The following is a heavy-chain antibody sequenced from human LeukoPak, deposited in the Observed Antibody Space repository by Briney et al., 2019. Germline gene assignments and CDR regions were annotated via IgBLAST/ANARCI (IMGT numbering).Heavy chain of an antibody. Sequence: GGSLRLSCAASGFTFDDYAMHWVRQAPGKGLEWVSLISWDGGSTYYADSVKGRFTISRDNSKNSLYLQMNSLRAEDTALYYCAKDIMGFGELPTYYFDYWGQGTLVTVSS. CDR1: GFTFDDYA. V-gene: IGHV3-43D*03. J-gene: IGHJ4*02. D-gene: IGHD3-10*01. CDR2: ISWDGGST. CDR3: AKDIMGFGELPTYYFDY.